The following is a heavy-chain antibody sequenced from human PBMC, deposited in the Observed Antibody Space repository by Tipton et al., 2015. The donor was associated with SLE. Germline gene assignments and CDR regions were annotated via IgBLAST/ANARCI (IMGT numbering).Heavy chain of an antibody. CDR1: GFTFTNSW. Sequence: SLRLSCAASGFTFTNSWMHWVRQAPGKGLVWVSRISDGSSTTYADSVRGRFTITRDNAKNTLYLQMNRLRAEDTAVYYCARYSRGSLDAWGQGTLVTVSS. V-gene: IGHV3-74*03. J-gene: IGHJ5*02. D-gene: IGHD1-26*01. CDR2: ISDGSST. CDR3: ARYSRGSLDA.